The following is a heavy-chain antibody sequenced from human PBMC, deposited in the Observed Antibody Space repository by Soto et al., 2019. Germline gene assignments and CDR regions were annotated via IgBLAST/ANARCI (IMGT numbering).Heavy chain of an antibody. V-gene: IGHV3-15*01. Sequence: GESLKISCAASGFTFSNAWMSWVRQAPGKGLEWVGRIKSKTDGGTTDYAAPVKGRFTISRDDSKNTLYLQMNSLKTEDTAVYYCTTGLAYYDFWSGYYAFDIWGQGTMVTVSS. D-gene: IGHD3-3*01. CDR3: TTGLAYYDFWSGYYAFDI. J-gene: IGHJ3*02. CDR1: GFTFSNAW. CDR2: IKSKTDGGTT.